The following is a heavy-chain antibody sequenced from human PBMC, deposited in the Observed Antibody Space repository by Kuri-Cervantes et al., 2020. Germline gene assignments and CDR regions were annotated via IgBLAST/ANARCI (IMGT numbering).Heavy chain of an antibody. Sequence: GESLKISCAASGFTFSSYDMHWVRQATGKGLEWVSAIGTAGDTYYPGSVKGRFTISRENAKNSLYLQMNSLRAEDTALYYCVKDMLAQGYYYYAMDVWGQGTTVTVSS. D-gene: IGHD3-10*02. CDR2: IGTAGDT. CDR3: VKDMLAQGYYYYAMDV. J-gene: IGHJ6*02. V-gene: IGHV3-13*01. CDR1: GFTFSSYD.